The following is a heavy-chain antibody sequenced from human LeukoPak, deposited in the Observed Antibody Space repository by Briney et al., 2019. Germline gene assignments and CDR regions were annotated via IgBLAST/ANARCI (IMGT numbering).Heavy chain of an antibody. CDR3: AKGAGGFSYYNWFDP. D-gene: IGHD5-18*01. CDR2: IYYSGTT. V-gene: IGHV4-39*07. CDR1: GGSIRSSPYY. Sequence: SETLSLTCTVSGGSIRSSPYYWGWIRQPPGKGLEWIGSIYYSGTTHYNPSLECRVTISGDTSKNQFSLNLASVTAADTAIYSCAKGAGGFSYYNWFDPWGQGTLVTVSS. J-gene: IGHJ5*02.